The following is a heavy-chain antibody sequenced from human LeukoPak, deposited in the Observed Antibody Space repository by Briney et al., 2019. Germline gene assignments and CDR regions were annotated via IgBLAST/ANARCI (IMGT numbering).Heavy chain of an antibody. CDR1: GYTFTSYY. V-gene: IGHV1-46*01. D-gene: IGHD3-10*01. CDR2: INPSGGST. J-gene: IGHJ4*02. Sequence: ASVKVSCKASGYTFTSYYMHWVRQAPGQGLEWMGIINPSGGSTSYAQKFQGRVTMTRDMSTSTVYMELSSLRSEDTAVYYCARSYYGSGSYYFGDYWGQGTLVTVSS. CDR3: ARSYYGSGSYYFGDY.